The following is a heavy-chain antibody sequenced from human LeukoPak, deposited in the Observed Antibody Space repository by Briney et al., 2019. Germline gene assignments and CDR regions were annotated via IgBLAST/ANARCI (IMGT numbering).Heavy chain of an antibody. Sequence: SETPSLTCAVYGGSFSGYYWSWIRQPPGKGLEWIGEINHSGSTNYNPSLKSRVTISVDTSKNQFSLKLSSVTAADTAVYYCARQETWERSALIDYWGQGTLVTVSS. CDR2: INHSGST. CDR3: ARQETWERSALIDY. V-gene: IGHV4-34*01. J-gene: IGHJ4*02. CDR1: GGSFSGYY. D-gene: IGHD1-1*01.